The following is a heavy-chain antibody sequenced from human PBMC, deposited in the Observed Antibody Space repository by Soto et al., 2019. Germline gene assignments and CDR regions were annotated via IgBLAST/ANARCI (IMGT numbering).Heavy chain of an antibody. CDR3: AKERDSSGYYYYYYGMDV. Sequence: GGSLRLSCAASGFTFSSYGMHWVRQAPGKGLEWVAVISYDGSNKYYADSVKGRFTISRDNSKNTLYLQMNSLRAEDTAVYYCAKERDSSGYYYYYYGMDVWGQGTLVTVSS. D-gene: IGHD3-22*01. V-gene: IGHV3-30*18. CDR1: GFTFSSYG. J-gene: IGHJ6*02. CDR2: ISYDGSNK.